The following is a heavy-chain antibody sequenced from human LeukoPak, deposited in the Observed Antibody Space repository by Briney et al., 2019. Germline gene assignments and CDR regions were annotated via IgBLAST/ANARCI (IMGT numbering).Heavy chain of an antibody. CDR3: ARDRWSRYSGSYYGH. CDR2: ISGSGGST. Sequence: GGSLRFSFAASGFTFSSYGMTWVRQAPGKGLEWVSAISGSGGSTYYADSVKGRFTISRDNSKNTLYLQMNSLSAEDTAVYYCARDRWSRYSGSYYGHWGQGTLVTVSS. V-gene: IGHV3-23*01. CDR1: GFTFSSYG. D-gene: IGHD1-26*01. J-gene: IGHJ4*02.